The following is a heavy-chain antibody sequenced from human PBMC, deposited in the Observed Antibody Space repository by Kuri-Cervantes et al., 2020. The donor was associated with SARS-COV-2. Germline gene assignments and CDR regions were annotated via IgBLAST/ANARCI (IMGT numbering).Heavy chain of an antibody. J-gene: IGHJ5*02. D-gene: IGHD3-10*01. Sequence: SQTLSLTCAVYGGSFSGYYWSWIRQPPGKGLEWIGEINHSGSTNYNPSLKSRVTISVDTSKNQFSLKLSSVTAADTAVYYCARDGPPSYGSGSYPNWFDPWGQGTLVNVSS. CDR1: GGSFSGYY. V-gene: IGHV4-34*01. CDR3: ARDGPPSYGSGSYPNWFDP. CDR2: INHSGST.